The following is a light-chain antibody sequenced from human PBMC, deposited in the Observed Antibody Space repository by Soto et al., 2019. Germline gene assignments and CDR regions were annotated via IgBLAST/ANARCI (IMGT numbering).Light chain of an antibody. V-gene: IGLV2-8*01. Sequence: QSALTQPPSASGSPGQSVIISCTGTSSDVGGYNYVSWYQQHPGKAPKLMIYEVSKRPSGVPDRFSGSKSGNTASLTVSGLQTEDGADYYCSSYAGSNNFVVFGGGTKLTVL. CDR1: SSDVGGYNY. CDR2: EVS. CDR3: SSYAGSNNFVV. J-gene: IGLJ2*01.